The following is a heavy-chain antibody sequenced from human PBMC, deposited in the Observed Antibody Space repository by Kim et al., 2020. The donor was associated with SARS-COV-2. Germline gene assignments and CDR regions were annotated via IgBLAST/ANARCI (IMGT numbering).Heavy chain of an antibody. CDR1: GYSFTNYR. CDR3: VRTLPPRLGNAMDV. D-gene: IGHD3-16*01. Sequence: GESLKISCKGSGYSFTNYRIGWVRQMPGKGLEWMGIIYPGDSDTRYSPSFQGQVTISADKSISTAYVQWSSLKASDTAMYYCVRTLPPRLGNAMDVWGQGTTVTVSS. J-gene: IGHJ6*02. CDR2: IYPGDSDT. V-gene: IGHV5-51*01.